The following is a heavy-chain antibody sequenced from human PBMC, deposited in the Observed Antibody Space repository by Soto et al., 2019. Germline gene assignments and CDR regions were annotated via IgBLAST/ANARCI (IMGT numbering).Heavy chain of an antibody. CDR2: IDPSDSYT. D-gene: IGHD3-3*01. Sequence: GASLKISCKGSGYSFTSYWISWVRQMPGKGLEWMGRIDPSDSYTNYSPSFQGHVTISADKSISTVYLQWGSLKASDTAMYYCASDYDFWSGYLGVWGQGTTVTVSS. CDR3: ASDYDFWSGYLGV. J-gene: IGHJ6*02. CDR1: GYSFTSYW. V-gene: IGHV5-10-1*01.